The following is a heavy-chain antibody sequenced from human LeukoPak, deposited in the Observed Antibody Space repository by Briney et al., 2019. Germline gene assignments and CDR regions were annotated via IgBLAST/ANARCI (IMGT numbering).Heavy chain of an antibody. Sequence: ASVKVSCKASGYTFTSYDINWVRQATGQGLGWMGRMNPNSGNTGYAQKFQGRVTMTRNTSISTAYMELSSLRSEDTAVYYCVRIAVAGTGKGFDYWGQGTLVTVPP. CDR2: MNPNSGNT. D-gene: IGHD6-19*01. CDR3: VRIAVAGTGKGFDY. V-gene: IGHV1-8*01. CDR1: GYTFTSYD. J-gene: IGHJ4*02.